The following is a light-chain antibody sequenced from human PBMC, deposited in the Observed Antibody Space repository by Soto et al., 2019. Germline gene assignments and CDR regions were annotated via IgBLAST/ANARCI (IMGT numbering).Light chain of an antibody. Sequence: QSALTQPASMSGSPGQSITISCTGTSSDVGSYNLVSWYQQHPGKAPKLMIYEGTKRPSGVSDRFSGSRSGNTASLTISGLQAEDGADYYCCSYASSSTYVFGTGTKVTVL. CDR3: CSYASSSTYV. J-gene: IGLJ1*01. CDR2: EGT. CDR1: SSDVGSYNL. V-gene: IGLV2-23*01.